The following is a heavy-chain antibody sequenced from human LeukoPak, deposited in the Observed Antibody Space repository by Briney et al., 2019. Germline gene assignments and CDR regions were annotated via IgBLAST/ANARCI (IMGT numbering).Heavy chain of an antibody. Sequence: SETLSLTCTVSGYSISSGYYWGWIRQPPGKGLEWIGTIYHSGSTYYNPSLKSRVTISVDTSKNQFSLKLSSVTAADTAVYYCARVMAYCSSTSCYGGINWFDPWGQGTLVTVSS. CDR2: IYHSGST. V-gene: IGHV4-38-2*02. J-gene: IGHJ5*02. D-gene: IGHD2-2*01. CDR1: GYSISSGYY. CDR3: ARVMAYCSSTSCYGGINWFDP.